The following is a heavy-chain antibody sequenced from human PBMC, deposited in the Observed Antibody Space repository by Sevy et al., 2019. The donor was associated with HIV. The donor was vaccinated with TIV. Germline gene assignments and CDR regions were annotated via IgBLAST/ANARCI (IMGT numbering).Heavy chain of an antibody. V-gene: IGHV3-48*01. J-gene: IGHJ5*02. D-gene: IGHD2-2*01. Sequence: GGCLSLSCAASGFTFSSYSMNWVRQAPGKGLEWVLHISSSSSSIYYADSVKGRFTISRDNAKNSLYLQMNSLRAEDTAVYYCARGYCVSTTCSGSSWGQGTLVTVSS. CDR3: ARGYCVSTTCSGSS. CDR1: GFTFSSYS. CDR2: ISSSSSSI.